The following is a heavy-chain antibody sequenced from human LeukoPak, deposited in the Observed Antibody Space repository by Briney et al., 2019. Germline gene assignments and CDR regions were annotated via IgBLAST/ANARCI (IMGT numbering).Heavy chain of an antibody. CDR3: ARDLVTVTKEFDI. CDR1: DDSFSSHY. D-gene: IGHD4-17*01. V-gene: IGHV4-59*11. J-gene: IGHJ3*02. CDR2: ISYIGST. Sequence: NPSETLSLTCAVSDDSFSSHYWTWIRRPPGKGLEWIGYISYIGSTNYNPSLKSRVTISIDTSKNHFSLKLSSVTAADTAVYYCARDLVTVTKEFDIWGQGTMVSVSS.